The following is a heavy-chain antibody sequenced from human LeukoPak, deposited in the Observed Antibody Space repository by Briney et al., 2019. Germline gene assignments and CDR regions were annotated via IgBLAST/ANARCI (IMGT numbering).Heavy chain of an antibody. CDR2: MNPNSGNT. V-gene: IGHV1-8*01. J-gene: IGHJ6*03. CDR1: GYTFTSYD. D-gene: IGHD1-1*01. Sequence: ASVKVSCKASGYTFTSYDINWVRQATGQGLEWMGWMNPNSGNTGYAQKFQGRVTMTRNTSISTAYMELSSLRSEDTAVYYCARGGDWNDKYYYYYYMDVWGKGTTVTISS. CDR3: ARGGDWNDKYYYYYYMDV.